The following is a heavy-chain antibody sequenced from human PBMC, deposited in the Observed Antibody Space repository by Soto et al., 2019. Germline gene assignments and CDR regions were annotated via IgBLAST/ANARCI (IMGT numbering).Heavy chain of an antibody. D-gene: IGHD3-10*01. V-gene: IGHV4-31*03. CDR3: P. CDR1: GGSTSRCGYY. CDR2: IYYSGNT. Sequence: PSETLSLTCTVSGGSTSRCGYYWTWIRQHPVRGLEWIAYIYYSGNTFYNPSLKSRLTISLNSLRAEDTAVYYCAREKQQNWFDPWGQGTLVTVSS. J-gene: IGHJ5*02.